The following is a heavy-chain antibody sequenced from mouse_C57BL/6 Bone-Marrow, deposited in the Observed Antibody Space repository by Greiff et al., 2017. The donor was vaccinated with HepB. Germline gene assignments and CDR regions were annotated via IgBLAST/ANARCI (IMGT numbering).Heavy chain of an antibody. J-gene: IGHJ4*01. Sequence: DVKLQESGPGLAKPSQPLSLTCSVTGYSITSDYWNWIRKFPGNKLEYMGYISYSGSTYYNPSLKSRISITRDTSKNQYYLQLNSVTTEDTATYCCARLKGLLPYAMDYWGQGTSVTVSS. CDR3: ARLKGLLPYAMDY. CDR2: ISYSGST. CDR1: GYSITSDY. V-gene: IGHV3-8*01. D-gene: IGHD2-13*01.